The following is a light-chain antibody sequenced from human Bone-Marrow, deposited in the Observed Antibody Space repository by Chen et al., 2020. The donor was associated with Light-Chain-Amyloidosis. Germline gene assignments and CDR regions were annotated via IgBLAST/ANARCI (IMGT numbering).Light chain of an antibody. V-gene: IGLV2-14*01. CDR1: SSDVGGYNY. CDR3: SSYTSSSTRV. J-gene: IGLJ2*01. Sequence: QSALTQPAPVSGSPGQSLTISCTGTSSDVGGYNYVSWYQQHPGKAPKLMIYDVSNRPSGVSNRFSGAKSGNTASLTISVLQAEVEADYYCSSYTSSSTRVFGGGTKLTVL. CDR2: DVS.